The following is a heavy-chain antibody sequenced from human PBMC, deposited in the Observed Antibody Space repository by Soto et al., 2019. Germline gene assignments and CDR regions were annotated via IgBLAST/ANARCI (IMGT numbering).Heavy chain of an antibody. J-gene: IGHJ4*02. CDR3: ARDKITGLLDY. CDR1: GGSFSGYY. V-gene: IGHV4-34*01. D-gene: IGHD2-8*02. Sequence: QVQLQQWGAGLLKPSETLSLTCAVYGGSFSGYYWTWIRQPPGTGLEWIGEINHSGSTNYNPSLKRRVNISVDTSKNQFSLKLTSVTAADTAVYYCARDKITGLLDYWGQGTLVTVSS. CDR2: INHSGST.